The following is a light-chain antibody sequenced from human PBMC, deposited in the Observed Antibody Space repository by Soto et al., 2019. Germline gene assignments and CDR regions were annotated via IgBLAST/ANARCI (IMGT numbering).Light chain of an antibody. V-gene: IGKV1-9*01. J-gene: IGKJ4*01. CDR1: QGISGY. CDR2: AAS. Sequence: IQLTQSPSSLSASVGDRFTITCRASQGISGYLAWYQQKPGKAPKLLIYAASTLQSGVTSRFSGSGSGTDFTLTISSLQPEDFATYYCQQLNSYPLTVGGGTKVEIK. CDR3: QQLNSYPLT.